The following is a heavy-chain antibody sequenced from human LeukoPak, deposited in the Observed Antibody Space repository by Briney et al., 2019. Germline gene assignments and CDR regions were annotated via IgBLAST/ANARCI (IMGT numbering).Heavy chain of an antibody. CDR1: GFTFDDYA. Sequence: GGSLRLSCAASGFTFDDYAMHWVRHAPGKGLEWVSGISWNSGSIGYADSVKGRFTISRDNAKNSLYLQMNSLRAEDTALYYCAKGISSGWYTFDYWGQGTLVTVSS. J-gene: IGHJ4*02. V-gene: IGHV3-9*01. CDR3: AKGISSGWYTFDY. CDR2: ISWNSGSI. D-gene: IGHD6-19*01.